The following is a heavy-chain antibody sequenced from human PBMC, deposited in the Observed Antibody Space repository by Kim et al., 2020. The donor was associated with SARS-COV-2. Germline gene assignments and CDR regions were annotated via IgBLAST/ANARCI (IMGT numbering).Heavy chain of an antibody. J-gene: IGHJ4*02. D-gene: IGHD2-15*01. V-gene: IGHV3-30*02. CDR3: VKEAAFTTVVVDYYFDY. Sequence: SVNGRFAISRDNSKNTLYLQMNSLRTEDTARYFCVKEAAFTTVVVDYYFDYWGQGTLVTVSS.